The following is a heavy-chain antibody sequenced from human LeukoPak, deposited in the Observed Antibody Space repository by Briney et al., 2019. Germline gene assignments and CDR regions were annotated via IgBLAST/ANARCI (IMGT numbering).Heavy chain of an antibody. V-gene: IGHV1-18*01. CDR1: GHTFTSYG. CDR3: ARDQGIVGATAAFDI. J-gene: IGHJ3*02. Sequence: ASVKVSCKASGHTFTSYGISWVRQAPGQGLEWMGWISAYNGNTNYAQKLQGRVTMTTDTSTSTAYMELRSLRSDDTAVYYCARDQGIVGATAAFDIWGQGTMVTVSS. D-gene: IGHD1-26*01. CDR2: ISAYNGNT.